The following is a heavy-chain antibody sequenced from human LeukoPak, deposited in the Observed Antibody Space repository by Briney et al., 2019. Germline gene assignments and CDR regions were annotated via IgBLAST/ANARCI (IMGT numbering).Heavy chain of an antibody. J-gene: IGHJ4*02. Sequence: GGSLRLSCAASGLTFTTYDMNWVRQAPGKGLEWVSFISSSGSTMYYADSVKGRFTISRDNAKNSLYLQMNSLRAEDTAVYYCARSKTHAYWGQGTLVTVSS. CDR3: ARSKTHAY. V-gene: IGHV3-48*03. CDR1: GLTFTTYD. CDR2: ISSSGSTM.